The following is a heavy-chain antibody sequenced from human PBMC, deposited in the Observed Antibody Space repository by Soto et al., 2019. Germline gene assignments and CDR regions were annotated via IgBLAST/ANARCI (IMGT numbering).Heavy chain of an antibody. V-gene: IGHV3-49*03. Sequence: EVQLVESGGGLVQPGRSLRLSCTASGFTFGDYAMSWFRQAPGKGLEWVGFIRSKAYGGTTEYAASVKGRFTISRDDSKSIAYLHMNSLKTEDTAVYFCTRDVVAAGTDWFDPWGQGTLVTVSS. CDR2: IRSKAYGGTT. CDR1: GFTFGDYA. CDR3: TRDVVAAGTDWFDP. D-gene: IGHD6-13*01. J-gene: IGHJ5*02.